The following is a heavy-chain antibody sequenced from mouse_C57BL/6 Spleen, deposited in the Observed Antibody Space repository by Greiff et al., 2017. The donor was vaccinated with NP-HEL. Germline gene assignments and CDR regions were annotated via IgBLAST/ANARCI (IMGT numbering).Heavy chain of an antibody. D-gene: IGHD4-1*01. CDR3: ARANWEVGMDYFDY. V-gene: IGHV5-16*01. CDR1: GFTFSDYY. Sequence: EVKLVESEGGLVQPGSSMKLSCTASGFTFSDYYMAWVRQVPEKGLEWVANINYDGSSTYYLDSLKSRFIISRDNAKNILYLQMSSLKSEDTATDYCARANWEVGMDYFDYWGQGTTLTVSS. J-gene: IGHJ2*01. CDR2: INYDGSST.